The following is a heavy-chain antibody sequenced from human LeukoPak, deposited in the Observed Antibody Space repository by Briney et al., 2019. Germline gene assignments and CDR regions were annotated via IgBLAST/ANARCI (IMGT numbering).Heavy chain of an antibody. CDR2: IRIGGGGT. D-gene: IGHD6-13*01. J-gene: IGHJ5*02. CDR3: ARCMVLSQGWCNWFDP. Sequence: GGSLRLSCAASGFDLTTYAMTWVRQAPAKALEWVSSIRIGGGGTYYAGSVKGRFTISRDNSENTLHLQMSNLRVEDTARYFCARCMVLSQGWCNWFDPWGQGTLVTVSS. V-gene: IGHV3-23*01. CDR1: GFDLTTYA.